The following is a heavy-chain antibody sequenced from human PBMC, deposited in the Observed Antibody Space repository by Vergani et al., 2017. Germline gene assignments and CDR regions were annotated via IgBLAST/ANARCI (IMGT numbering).Heavy chain of an antibody. CDR2: ISGSGGNT. CDR3: AKGGVGADTRYYYMDV. J-gene: IGHJ6*03. CDR1: GFTFSSYA. Sequence: EVQLLESGGGLVQPGGSLRLSCAASGFTFSSYAMSWVRQVPGKGLEWVSGISGSGGNTYYANSVKGRFTMSRDNSKNTVYVQMNNLKPEDTAVYYCAKGGVGADTRYYYMDVWGKGTTVTVSS. D-gene: IGHD1-26*01. V-gene: IGHV3-23*01.